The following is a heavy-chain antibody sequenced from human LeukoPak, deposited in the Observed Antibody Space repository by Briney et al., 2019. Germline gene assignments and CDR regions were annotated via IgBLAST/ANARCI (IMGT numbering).Heavy chain of an antibody. Sequence: GLSLRLSCVGAGVTSSSYSRHWVRQAPGKGLEWVAVIWYDGSNKYYADSVKGRFTISRDKSKNTLYLQMNSLRAEDTAVYYCARDMPVPMIVVVTDYYYYGMDVWGQGTTVTVSS. V-gene: IGHV3-33*01. CDR1: GVTSSSYS. CDR2: IWYDGSNK. D-gene: IGHD3-22*01. CDR3: ARDMPVPMIVVVTDYYYYGMDV. J-gene: IGHJ6*02.